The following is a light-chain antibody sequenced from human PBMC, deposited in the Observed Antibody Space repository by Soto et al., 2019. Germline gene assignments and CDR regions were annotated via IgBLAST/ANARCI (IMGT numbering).Light chain of an antibody. CDR1: QGVTTN. Sequence: MTHSPSTLSVSPWYRSTFSFGAAQGVTTNFAWYQQKSGQSPRLLIYDVSNRATGVPARFSGSGSETDFTLTISGLRSEDSAVYFCQQYNNWPFSFGQGTRLENK. V-gene: IGKV3-15*01. CDR2: DVS. CDR3: QQYNNWPFS. J-gene: IGKJ5*01.